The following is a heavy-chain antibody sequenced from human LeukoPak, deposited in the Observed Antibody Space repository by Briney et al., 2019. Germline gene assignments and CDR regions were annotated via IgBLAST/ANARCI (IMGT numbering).Heavy chain of an antibody. V-gene: IGHV4-39*07. CDR1: GGSISSSSYY. J-gene: IGHJ4*02. D-gene: IGHD6-19*01. Sequence: SETLSLTCTVSGGSISSSSYYWGWIRQPPGKGLEWIGSIYYSGSTYYNPSLKSRVTISVDTSKNQFSLKLSSVTAADTAVYYCARDIWSSSGWFQYFDYWGQGTLVTVSS. CDR3: ARDIWSSSGWFQYFDY. CDR2: IYYSGST.